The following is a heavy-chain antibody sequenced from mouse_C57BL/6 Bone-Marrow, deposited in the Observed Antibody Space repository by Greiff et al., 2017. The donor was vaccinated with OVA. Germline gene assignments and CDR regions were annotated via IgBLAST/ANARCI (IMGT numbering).Heavy chain of an antibody. V-gene: IGHV5-6*01. CDR1: GFTFSSYG. J-gene: IGHJ4*01. CDR3: ARKGGIYYGTSYAMDY. Sequence: EVHLVESGGDLVKPGGSLKLSCAASGFTFSSYGMSWVRQTPDKRLEWVATISSGGSYTYYPDSVKGRFTISRDNAKNTLYLQMSSLKSEDTAMYYCARKGGIYYGTSYAMDYWGQGTSVTVSS. CDR2: ISSGGSYT. D-gene: IGHD2-1*01.